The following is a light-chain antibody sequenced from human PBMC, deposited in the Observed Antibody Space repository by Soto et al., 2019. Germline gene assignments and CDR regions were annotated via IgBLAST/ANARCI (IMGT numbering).Light chain of an antibody. J-gene: IGLJ2*01. V-gene: IGLV2-14*01. CDR1: SNDVGSYNY. CDR3: SSFKRNSALEVL. Sequence: QSALTQPASVSGSPGQSITVSCTGTSNDVGSYNYVSWYQQHPGKAPKLMIYEVSYRPSGVSDRFSGSKTGNTASLTISGLHPADEATYYCSSFKRNSALEVLFGGGTKVTVL. CDR2: EVS.